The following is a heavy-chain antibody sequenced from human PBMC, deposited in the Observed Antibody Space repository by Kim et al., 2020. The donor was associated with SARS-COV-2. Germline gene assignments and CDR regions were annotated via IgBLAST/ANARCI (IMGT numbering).Heavy chain of an antibody. CDR3: ASSLWFGELLRFPYWFDP. Sequence: SETLSLTCTVSGGSISSGGYYWSWIRQHPGKGLEWIGYIYYSGSTYYNPSLKSRVTISVDTSKNQFSLKLSSVTAADTAVYYCASSLWFGELLRFPYWFDPWGQGTLVTVSS. CDR2: IYYSGST. J-gene: IGHJ5*02. D-gene: IGHD3-10*01. CDR1: GGSISSGGYY. V-gene: IGHV4-31*03.